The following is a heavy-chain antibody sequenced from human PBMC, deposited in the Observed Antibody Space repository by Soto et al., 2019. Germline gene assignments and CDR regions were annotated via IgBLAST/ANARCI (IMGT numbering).Heavy chain of an antibody. CDR1: GFTLNTYS. CDR3: ARDPDLIEAAGNYFDY. V-gene: IGHV3-30-3*01. CDR2: VSFDGVNK. D-gene: IGHD6-13*01. J-gene: IGHJ4*02. Sequence: GGSLRLSCSVSGFTLNTYSMHWVRQAPGKGLEWVAVVSFDGVNKHYRDSVKGRFTISRDIAKNMLYLQMTGLRLEDTALYYCARDPDLIEAAGNYFDYWGRGTLFTVSS.